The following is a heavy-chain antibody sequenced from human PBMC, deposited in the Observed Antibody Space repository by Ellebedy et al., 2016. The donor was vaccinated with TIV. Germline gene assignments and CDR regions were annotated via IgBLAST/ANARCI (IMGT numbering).Heavy chain of an antibody. CDR3: ARDLASLGYFDY. J-gene: IGHJ4*02. CDR2: ISYDGSNK. V-gene: IGHV3-30*04. D-gene: IGHD3-16*01. CDR1: GFTFSSYA. Sequence: GESLKISCAASGFTFSSYAMHWVRQAPGKGLAWVAVISYDGSNKYYADSVKGRFTISRDNSKNTLYLQMNSLRAEDTAVYYCARDLASLGYFDYWGQGTLVTVSS.